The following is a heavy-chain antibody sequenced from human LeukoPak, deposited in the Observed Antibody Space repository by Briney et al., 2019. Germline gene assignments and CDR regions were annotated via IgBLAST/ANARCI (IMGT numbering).Heavy chain of an antibody. CDR2: MNPNSGNT. J-gene: IGHJ3*02. D-gene: IGHD3-3*01. V-gene: IGHV1-8*03. CDR3: ARAPSDLWSGYYSDDAFDI. CDR1: GYTFTSYD. Sequence: ASVKVSCKASGYTFTSYDINWVRQATGQGLEWMGWMNPNSGNTGYAQKFQGRVTITRNTSISTAYMELSSLRSEDTAVYYCARAPSDLWSGYYSDDAFDIWGQGTMVTVSS.